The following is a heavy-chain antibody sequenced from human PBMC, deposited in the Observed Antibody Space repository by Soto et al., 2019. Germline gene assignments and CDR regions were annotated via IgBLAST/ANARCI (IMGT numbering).Heavy chain of an antibody. CDR2: ISGSGDSS. J-gene: IGHJ5*02. D-gene: IGHD2-15*01. Sequence: PGGSLRLSCADSGFTFSSFGMSWVRQAPGKGLEWVSSISGSGDSSYYADSVKGRFTISRDNSKNTLYLQMNSLRAEDTAVYYCAKDNLNLGYCSGGSCQGWFDPWGQGTLVTVSS. V-gene: IGHV3-23*01. CDR3: AKDNLNLGYCSGGSCQGWFDP. CDR1: GFTFSSFG.